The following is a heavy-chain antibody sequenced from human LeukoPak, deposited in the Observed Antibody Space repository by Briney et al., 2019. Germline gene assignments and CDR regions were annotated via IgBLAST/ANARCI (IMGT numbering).Heavy chain of an antibody. V-gene: IGHV1-2*06. CDR1: GCTFTGYN. Sequence: ASVKVSCKASGCTFTGYNMHWVRQAPGQGLEWMGRINPNSGGTNYAQRFQGRVTMTRDTSINTAYMELSRLRSDDTAVYYCARDLSASVADFDYWGQGTLVTVSS. J-gene: IGHJ4*02. CDR2: INPNSGGT. CDR3: ARDLSASVADFDY. D-gene: IGHD6-19*01.